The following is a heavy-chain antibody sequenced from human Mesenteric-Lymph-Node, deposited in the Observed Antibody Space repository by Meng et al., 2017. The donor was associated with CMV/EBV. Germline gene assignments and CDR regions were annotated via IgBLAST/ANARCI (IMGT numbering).Heavy chain of an antibody. D-gene: IGHD3-22*01. Sequence: GESLKISCAASGFTFSSYSIHWVRQAPGKGLEWVSSISSSSSNMFYADSVKGRFTISRDNAKNTLYLQMNSLRAEDTAVYYCARDRHYYDSSGCFDYWGQGTLVTVSS. V-gene: IGHV3-21*01. CDR2: ISSSSSNM. CDR1: GFTFSSYS. J-gene: IGHJ4*02. CDR3: ARDRHYYDSSGCFDY.